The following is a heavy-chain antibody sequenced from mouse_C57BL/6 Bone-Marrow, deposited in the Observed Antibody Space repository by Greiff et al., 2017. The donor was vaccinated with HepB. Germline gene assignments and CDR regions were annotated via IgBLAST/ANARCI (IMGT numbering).Heavy chain of an antibody. CDR2: ISSGGDYI. D-gene: IGHD1-1*01. J-gene: IGHJ4*01. CDR3: TRKTLLRSRDAMYY. Sequence: EVHLVESGEGLVKPGGSLKLSCAASGFTFSSYAMSWVRQTPEKRLEWVAYISSGGDYIYYADTVKGRFTISRDNARNTLYLQMSSLKSEDTAMYYCTRKTLLRSRDAMYYWGQGTSVTVSS. CDR1: GFTFSSYA. V-gene: IGHV5-9-1*02.